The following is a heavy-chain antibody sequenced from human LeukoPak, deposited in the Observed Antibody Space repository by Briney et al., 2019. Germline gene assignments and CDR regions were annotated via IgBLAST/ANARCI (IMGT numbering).Heavy chain of an antibody. CDR1: GFTIGTNY. V-gene: IGHV3-66*02. CDR3: ASNGGNSGIFLQLDY. J-gene: IGHJ4*02. Sequence: PGGSLRLSCAASGFTIGTNYQSWVRQAPGKGLEWVSVIYSGGNTYSADSVKGRFTISRDDSKNTLYLQMNSLRVEDTAVYYCASNGGNSGIFLQLDYWGQGTLVTVSS. D-gene: IGHD7-27*01. CDR2: IYSGGNT.